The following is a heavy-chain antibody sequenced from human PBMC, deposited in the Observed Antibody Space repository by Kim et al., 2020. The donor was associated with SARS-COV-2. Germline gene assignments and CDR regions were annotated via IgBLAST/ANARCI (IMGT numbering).Heavy chain of an antibody. J-gene: IGHJ6*02. V-gene: IGHV3-30*07. CDR3: ARDLLVGATSYDMDV. Sequence: AESWKGRFTISRDNSKNTLYLQMNRLRAEDTAVYYWARDLLVGATSYDMDVWGQGTTVTVSS. D-gene: IGHD1-26*01.